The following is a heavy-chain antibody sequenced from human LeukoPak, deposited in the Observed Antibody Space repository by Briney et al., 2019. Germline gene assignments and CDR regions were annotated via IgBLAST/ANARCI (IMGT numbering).Heavy chain of an antibody. Sequence: PSETLSLTCAVYGGSFSGYYWSWIRQPPGKGLEWIGYIYYSGSTNYNPSLKSRVTISVDTSKNQFSLKLSSVTAADTAVYYCARAIAVAGLAWFDPWGQGTLVTVSS. CDR3: ARAIAVAGLAWFDP. D-gene: IGHD6-19*01. J-gene: IGHJ5*02. CDR1: GGSFSGYY. CDR2: IYYSGST. V-gene: IGHV4-59*01.